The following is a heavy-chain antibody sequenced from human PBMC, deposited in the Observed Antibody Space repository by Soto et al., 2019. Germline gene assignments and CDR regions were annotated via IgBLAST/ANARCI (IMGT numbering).Heavy chain of an antibody. J-gene: IGHJ4*02. Sequence: PSETLSLPCTVSGGSISNFYWSWIRQPPGKGLEWIGYISYSGNTNYNPSLKSRLSISVDTSKNQFSLKLTSVTAADTAVYYCARAPMVLTRSYFDSWGQGTPVTVSS. CDR2: ISYSGNT. CDR3: ARAPMVLTRSYFDS. V-gene: IGHV4-59*01. D-gene: IGHD2-8*01. CDR1: GGSISNFY.